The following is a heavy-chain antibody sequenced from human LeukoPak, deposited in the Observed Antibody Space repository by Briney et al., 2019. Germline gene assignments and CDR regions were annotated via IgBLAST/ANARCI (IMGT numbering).Heavy chain of an antibody. D-gene: IGHD3-3*01. Sequence: PSETLSLTCTVSGGSISSSSYYWGWIRQPPGKGLEWIGSIYYSGSTYYNPSLKSRVTISVDTSKNQFSLKLSSVTAADTAVYYCARERRDHYYDFWSGYENYFDYWGQGTLVTVSS. J-gene: IGHJ4*02. CDR3: ARERRDHYYDFWSGYENYFDY. V-gene: IGHV4-39*07. CDR2: IYYSGST. CDR1: GGSISSSSYY.